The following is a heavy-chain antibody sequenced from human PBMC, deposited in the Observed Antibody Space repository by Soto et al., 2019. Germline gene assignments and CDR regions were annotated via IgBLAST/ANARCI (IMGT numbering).Heavy chain of an antibody. CDR1: GFTFSSYW. CDR3: ARDLARGDGWFGELFGPPNAFDI. CDR2: IKQDGSEK. D-gene: IGHD3-10*01. V-gene: IGHV3-7*01. J-gene: IGHJ3*02. Sequence: GGSLRLSCAASGFTFSSYWMSWVRQAPGKGLEWVANIKQDGSEKYYVDSVKGRFTISRDNAKNSLYLQMNSLRAEDTAVYYCARDLARGDGWFGELFGPPNAFDIWGQGTMVTVSS.